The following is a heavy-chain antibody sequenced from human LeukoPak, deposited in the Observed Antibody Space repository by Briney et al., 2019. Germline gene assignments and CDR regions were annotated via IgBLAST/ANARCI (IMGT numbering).Heavy chain of an antibody. J-gene: IGHJ4*02. Sequence: GGSLRLSCTASGFTFCDYAMTWVRQAPGKGLEWVGFIRSKIYGGTPEYAASVKGRFTISRDDSKGVAYLQMNSLKTEDTAVYYCTRDQTPYYWGQGTLVTVSS. CDR3: TRDQTPYY. CDR1: GFTFCDYA. CDR2: IRSKIYGGTP. V-gene: IGHV3-49*04.